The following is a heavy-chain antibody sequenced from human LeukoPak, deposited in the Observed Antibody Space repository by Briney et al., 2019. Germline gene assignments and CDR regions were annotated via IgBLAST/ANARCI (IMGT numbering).Heavy chain of an antibody. CDR3: ARGVTRYCSSTSCYYFDY. D-gene: IGHD2-2*01. V-gene: IGHV3-33*01. J-gene: IGHJ4*02. Sequence: GGSLRLSCEASGFTFSSYGMHWVRQAPGKGLEWVAVIWYDGSNKYYADSVKGRFTISRDNSKNTLYLQMNSLRAEDTAVYYCARGVTRYCSSTSCYYFDYWGQGTLVTVSS. CDR2: IWYDGSNK. CDR1: GFTFSSYG.